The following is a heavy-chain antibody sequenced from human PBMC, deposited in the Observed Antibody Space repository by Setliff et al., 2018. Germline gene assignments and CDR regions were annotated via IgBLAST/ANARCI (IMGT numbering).Heavy chain of an antibody. CDR1: GYTFTSFQ. CDR2: IGAYTGNT. Sequence: GASVKVSCKASGYTFTSFQINWVRQAPGQGLEWMGWIGAYTGNTNYAQKFLDRVTMTTDTSATTAYMELKNLRSDDTAVYYCARINFYVSSGYYYAPDFWGQGTLVTVSS. CDR3: ARINFYVSSGYYYAPDF. D-gene: IGHD3-22*01. V-gene: IGHV1-18*01. J-gene: IGHJ4*02.